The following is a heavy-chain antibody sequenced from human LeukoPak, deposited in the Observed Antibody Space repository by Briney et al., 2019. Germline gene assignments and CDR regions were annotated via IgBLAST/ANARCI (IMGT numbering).Heavy chain of an antibody. Sequence: ASVKVSCKVSGYTLTELSMHWVRQAPGKGLEWMGGFDPEDGETIYAQKFQGRVTMTEDTSTDTAYMELSSLRSEDTAVYYCASTYYDFWSGYLNPYYYYGMDVWGQGTTVTVSS. CDR3: ASTYYDFWSGYLNPYYYYGMDV. J-gene: IGHJ6*02. V-gene: IGHV1-24*01. CDR2: FDPEDGET. CDR1: GYTLTELS. D-gene: IGHD3-3*01.